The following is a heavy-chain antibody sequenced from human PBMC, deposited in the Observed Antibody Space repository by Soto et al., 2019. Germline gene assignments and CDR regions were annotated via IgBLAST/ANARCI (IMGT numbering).Heavy chain of an antibody. CDR2: INHSGST. Sequence: SETLSLTCAVYGGSFSGYYWSWIRQPPGKGLEWIGEINHSGSTNYNPSLKSRVTISVDTSKNQFSLKLSSVTAADTAVYYCARGRPPTTDYDDSRRRGYFYDWGQGTLVTVSS. J-gene: IGHJ4*02. CDR1: GGSFSGYY. V-gene: IGHV4-34*01. CDR3: ARGRPPTTDYDDSRRRGYFYD. D-gene: IGHD3-22*01.